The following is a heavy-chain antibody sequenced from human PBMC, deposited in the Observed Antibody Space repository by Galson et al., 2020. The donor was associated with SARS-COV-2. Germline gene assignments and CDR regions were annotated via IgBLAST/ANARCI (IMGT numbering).Heavy chain of an antibody. J-gene: IGHJ6*02. CDR3: AKSFIVGATCHYYGMDV. V-gene: IGHV3-30*18. D-gene: IGHD1-26*01. CDR1: GFTFSSYG. Sequence: QLGESLKISCAASGFTFSSYGMHWVRQAPGKGLEWVAVISYDGSNKYYADSVKGRFTISRDNSKNTLYLQMNSLRAEDTAVYYCAKSFIVGATCHYYGMDVWGQGTTVTVSS. CDR2: ISYDGSNK.